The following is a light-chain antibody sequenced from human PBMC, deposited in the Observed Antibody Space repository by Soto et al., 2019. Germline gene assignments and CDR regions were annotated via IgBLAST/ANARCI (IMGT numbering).Light chain of an antibody. CDR2: EVT. CDR1: SSDVGTYDY. J-gene: IGLJ1*01. Sequence: QSALTQPASVSGSPGQSIAISCTGTSSDVGTYDYVSWYQQYPDEAPKLIIYEVTQRPSGVSNRFSGSKSGNTASLTISGLQAEDEADYYCSSHTSVNTRVFGTGTKLTVL. V-gene: IGLV2-14*01. CDR3: SSHTSVNTRV.